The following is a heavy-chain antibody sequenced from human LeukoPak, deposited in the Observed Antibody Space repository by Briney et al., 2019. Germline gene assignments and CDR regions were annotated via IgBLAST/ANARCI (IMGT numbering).Heavy chain of an antibody. Sequence: PSETLSLTCTVSGVSISHYYWSWIRQPAGKGLEWIGRIQTSGSTNYNPSLKSRIIMSVDTSKNQFSLKLTSVTAADTAVYYCAGDHQDYGANSALWYWGQGTLVTVSS. CDR3: AGDHQDYGANSALWY. CDR1: GVSISHYY. V-gene: IGHV4-4*07. J-gene: IGHJ4*02. CDR2: IQTSGST. D-gene: IGHD4-23*01.